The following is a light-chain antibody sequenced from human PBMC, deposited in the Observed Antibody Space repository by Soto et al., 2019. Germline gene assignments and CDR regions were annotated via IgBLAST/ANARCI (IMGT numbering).Light chain of an antibody. CDR1: QSVSSN. CDR3: QQYNNWPVT. J-gene: IGKJ1*01. V-gene: IGKV3-15*01. Sequence: EIVMTQSPATLSVSPGERATLSCRASQSVSSNSAWYQQKPGQAPRLLIYGASTRATAIPARFSGSGSGTEFTLTISSLQSEDFAVYYCQQYNNWPVTFGQGTKVEI. CDR2: GAS.